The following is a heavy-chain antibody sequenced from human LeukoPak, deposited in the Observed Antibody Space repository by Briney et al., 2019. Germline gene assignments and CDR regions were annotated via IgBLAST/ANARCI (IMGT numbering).Heavy chain of an antibody. CDR3: ARRPINCIITNCYVDY. CDR1: VYTFTNFY. V-gene: IGHV1-2*02. Sequence: GASVKVSCKASVYTFTNFYIHWVRQAPGQGLEWMGWMNPNSGDISYAREFQDRVTMTRDTSLSTAYMELSRLRSDDTAVYFCARRPINCIITNCYVDYWGQGTLVTVSS. J-gene: IGHJ4*02. CDR2: MNPNSGDI. D-gene: IGHD2-2*01.